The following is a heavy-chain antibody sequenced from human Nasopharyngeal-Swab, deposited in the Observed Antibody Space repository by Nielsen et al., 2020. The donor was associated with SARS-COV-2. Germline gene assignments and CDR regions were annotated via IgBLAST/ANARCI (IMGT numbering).Heavy chain of an antibody. CDR3: AGGPLRYYDILTGYYMGYYYYMDV. CDR1: GYTFTSYD. Sequence: ASVKVSCKASGYTFTSYDINWVRQATGQGLEWMGWMNPNSGNTGYAQKFQGRVTMTRNTSLSTAYMELSSLRSEDTAVYYCAGGPLRYYDILTGYYMGYYYYMDVWGKGTTVTVSS. CDR2: MNPNSGNT. J-gene: IGHJ6*03. V-gene: IGHV1-8*01. D-gene: IGHD3-9*01.